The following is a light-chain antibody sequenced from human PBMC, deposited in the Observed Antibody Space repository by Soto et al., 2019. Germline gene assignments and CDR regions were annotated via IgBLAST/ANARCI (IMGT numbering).Light chain of an antibody. CDR3: HQYGSSPPT. V-gene: IGKV3-20*01. Sequence: EIVLTQSPGTLSLSPGDRATLSCRASQSVSSNYLAWYQQKPGQAPRLLIYGASIRATGISDRFSGSGSGTDFTLAISRLEPEDLAVYFWHQYGSSPPTFGQGTKVEIK. J-gene: IGKJ1*01. CDR1: QSVSSNY. CDR2: GAS.